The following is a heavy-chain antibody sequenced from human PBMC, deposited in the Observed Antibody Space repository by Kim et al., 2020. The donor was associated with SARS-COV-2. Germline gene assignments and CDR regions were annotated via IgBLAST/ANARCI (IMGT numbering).Heavy chain of an antibody. J-gene: IGHJ4*02. V-gene: IGHV1-3*01. Sequence: KFQGRVTITRDTSASTAYMELSRLRSEDTAVYYCARTGIAVAGTFDYWGQGTLVTVSS. D-gene: IGHD6-19*01. CDR3: ARTGIAVAGTFDY.